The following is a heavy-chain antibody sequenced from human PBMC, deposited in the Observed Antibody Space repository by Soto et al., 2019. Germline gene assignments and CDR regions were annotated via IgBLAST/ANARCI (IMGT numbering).Heavy chain of an antibody. J-gene: IGHJ6*02. Sequence: QVQLVQSGAEVKKPGSSVKVSCKASGGTFSSYTISWVRQAPGQGLEWMGRIIPILGIANYAQKFQGRVTITADKSTSTAYMELSSLRSEDTAVYYCASSLYGSSSDYYYGMDVWGQGTTVTVSS. V-gene: IGHV1-69*02. CDR2: IIPILGIA. D-gene: IGHD6-13*01. CDR1: GGTFSSYT. CDR3: ASSLYGSSSDYYYGMDV.